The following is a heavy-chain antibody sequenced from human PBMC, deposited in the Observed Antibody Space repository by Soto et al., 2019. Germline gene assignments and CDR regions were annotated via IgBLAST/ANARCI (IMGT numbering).Heavy chain of an antibody. J-gene: IGHJ4*02. D-gene: IGHD3-22*01. CDR1: GFTFSSYG. Sequence: GGSLRLSCAASGFTFSSYGMYWVRQAPGKGLEWLALVSYDGSSKYYADSVKGRFTISRDNSKNTLYLQMNSLRAEDTAVYYCARDIVWYYYDSSGYPFDYWGQGTLVTVSS. CDR3: ARDIVWYYYDSSGYPFDY. CDR2: VSYDGSSK. V-gene: IGHV3-30*03.